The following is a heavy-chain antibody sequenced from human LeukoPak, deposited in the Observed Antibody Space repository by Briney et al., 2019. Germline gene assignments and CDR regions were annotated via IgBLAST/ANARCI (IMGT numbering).Heavy chain of an antibody. CDR1: GFTFSNYG. CDR2: IAHDGSVA. D-gene: IGHD3-3*01. CDR3: AKDRRFLEWLLYGPFDY. J-gene: IGHJ4*02. V-gene: IGHV3-30*18. Sequence: PGGSLRLSCAASGFTFSNYGMHWVRQDPGKGLEWVAVIAHDGSVAYYADSVKGRFTISRDNSKNTLYLQMNSLRAEDTAVYYCAKDRRFLEWLLYGPFDYWGQGTLVTVSS.